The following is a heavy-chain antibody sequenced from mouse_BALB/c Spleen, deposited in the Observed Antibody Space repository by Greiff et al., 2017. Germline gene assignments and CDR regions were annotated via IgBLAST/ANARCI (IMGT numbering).Heavy chain of an antibody. V-gene: IGHV10S3*01. Sequence: GGGLVQPKGSLKLSCAASGFTFNTNAMNWVRQAPGKGLEWVARIRSKSNNYATYYADSVKDRFTISRDDSQSMLYLQMNNLKTEDTAMYYCVRDRGSPWFAYWGQGTLVTVSA. D-gene: IGHD3-1*01. CDR2: IRSKSNNYAT. J-gene: IGHJ3*01. CDR1: GFTFNTNA. CDR3: VRDRGSPWFAY.